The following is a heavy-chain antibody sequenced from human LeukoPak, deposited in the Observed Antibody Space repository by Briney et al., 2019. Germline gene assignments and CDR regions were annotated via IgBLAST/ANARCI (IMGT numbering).Heavy chain of an antibody. CDR3: VRVRPTSIGYLMTWFDP. V-gene: IGHV4-4*07. CDR2: IYTRGST. J-gene: IGHJ5*02. CDR1: GGSINNYY. D-gene: IGHD6-6*01. Sequence: SETLSLTCTVSGGSINNYYWSWIRQPAGKGLEWIGRIYTRGSTNYNPSLKSRVTMSVDTSKNQFSLKLSSVTAADTAVYYCVRVRPTSIGYLMTWFDPWGQGTLVTVSS.